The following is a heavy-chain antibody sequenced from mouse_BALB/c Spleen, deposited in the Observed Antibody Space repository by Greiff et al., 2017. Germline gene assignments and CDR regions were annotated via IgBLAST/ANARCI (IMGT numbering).Heavy chain of an antibody. V-gene: IGHV14-3*02. CDR3: ARVYYYGSSNGGAMDY. D-gene: IGHD1-1*01. CDR2: IDPANGNT. CDR1: GFNIKDTY. J-gene: IGHJ4*01. Sequence: DVKLVESGAELVKPGASVKLSCTASGFNIKDTYMHWVKQRPEQGLEWIGRIDPANGNTKYDPKFQGKATITADTSSNTAYLQLSSLTSEDTAVYYCARVYYYGSSNGGAMDYWGQGTSVTVSS.